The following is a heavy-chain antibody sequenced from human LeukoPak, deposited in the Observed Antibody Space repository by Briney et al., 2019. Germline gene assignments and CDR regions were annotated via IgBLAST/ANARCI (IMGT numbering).Heavy chain of an antibody. CDR3: ARLSDALDY. Sequence: GSLRLSCAASGFTFSSYEMNWVRQAPGKGLEWVSFIGSSGATIYYADSVKGRFTISRDNAKNSLYLQMNSLRAEDTAVYYCARLSDALDYWGQGTLVTVSS. CDR1: GFTFSSYE. J-gene: IGHJ4*02. V-gene: IGHV3-48*03. CDR2: IGSSGATI. D-gene: IGHD2-21*02.